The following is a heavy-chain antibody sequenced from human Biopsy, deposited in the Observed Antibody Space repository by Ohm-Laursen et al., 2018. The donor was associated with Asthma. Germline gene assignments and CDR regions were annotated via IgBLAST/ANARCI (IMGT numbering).Heavy chain of an antibody. CDR1: GLTFSNYW. V-gene: IGHV3-7*05. CDR2: IKQDGSDK. Sequence: GQTLSLTCAAPGLTFSNYWMSWVRQTPGKGLEWVANIKQDGSDKYYLDSVKGRFTVSRDNAKNSLFLQMNSLRAEDTAVYYCARGVVGDSPLCNYWGQGTLVTVSS. CDR3: ARGVVGDSPLCNY. J-gene: IGHJ4*02. D-gene: IGHD2-21*02.